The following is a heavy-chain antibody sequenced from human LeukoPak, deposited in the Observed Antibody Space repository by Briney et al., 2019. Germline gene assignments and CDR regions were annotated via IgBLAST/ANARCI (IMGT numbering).Heavy chain of an antibody. CDR1: GFTFTTYT. V-gene: IGHV3-64*01. D-gene: IGHD2-21*01. J-gene: IGHJ4*02. CDR3: ARERAYYYFDY. Sequence: PGGSLRLSCEASGFTFTTYTIHWVRQAPGKGLEYASAVVGNGGTTYYANSVKGRFTISRDNSKNTVYLQMGSLRAEDTAMYYCARERAYYYFDYWGQGALVTVSS. CDR2: VVGNGGTT.